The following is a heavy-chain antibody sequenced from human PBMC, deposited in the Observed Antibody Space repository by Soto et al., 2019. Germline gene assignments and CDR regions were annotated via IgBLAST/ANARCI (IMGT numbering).Heavy chain of an antibody. Sequence: SQPLSLTCVISRDSISTNRAAWQWIRLSPSRGLEWLGRTYYRSKWFSEYEVSVKSRINIKAYTSKNRFSLQLSSVTPEDTAVYFCARDSPYIRNFDDYYGMDGWGQGTTVTVSS. D-gene: IGHD1-7*01. CDR1: RDSISTNRAA. CDR3: ARDSPYIRNFDDYYGMDG. CDR2: TYYRSKWFS. V-gene: IGHV6-1*01. J-gene: IGHJ6*02.